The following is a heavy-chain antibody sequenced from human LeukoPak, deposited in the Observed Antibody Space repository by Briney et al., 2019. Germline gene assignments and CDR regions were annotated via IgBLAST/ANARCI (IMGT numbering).Heavy chain of an antibody. Sequence: ASVKVSCKASGYTFTGYYMHWVRQAPGQGLEWMGWINPNSGGTNYAQKFQGRVTMTRDTSISTAYMELSRLRSDDTAVYYCARDRVVVVTAIHSYYYYGMDVWGQGTTVTVSS. CDR1: GYTFTGYY. CDR3: ARDRVVVVTAIHSYYYYGMDV. CDR2: INPNSGGT. V-gene: IGHV1-2*02. D-gene: IGHD2-21*02. J-gene: IGHJ6*02.